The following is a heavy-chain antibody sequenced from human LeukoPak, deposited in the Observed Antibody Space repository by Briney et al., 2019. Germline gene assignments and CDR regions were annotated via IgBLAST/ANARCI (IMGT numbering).Heavy chain of an antibody. D-gene: IGHD6-19*01. CDR1: GFTFSSYG. J-gene: IGHJ2*01. CDR2: ISYDGSNK. V-gene: IGHV3-30*18. CDR3: AKDSRSYSSGWGYWYFDL. Sequence: GGSLRLSCAASGFTFSSYGMHWVRQAPGKGLEWVAVISYDGSNKYYADSVKGRFTISRDNSKNTLYLQMNSLRAEDTAVYYCAKDSRSYSSGWGYWYFDLWGRGTLVTVSS.